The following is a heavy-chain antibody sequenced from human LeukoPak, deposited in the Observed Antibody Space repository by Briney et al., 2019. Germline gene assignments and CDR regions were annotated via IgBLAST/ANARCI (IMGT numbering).Heavy chain of an antibody. Sequence: SETLSLTCTVSGGSISSSSYYWGWIRQPPGKGLEWIGSIYYSGSTYYNPSLKSRVTISVDTSKNQFSLKLSSVTAADTAVYYCAALMGDLSDYWGQGTLVTVSS. CDR2: IYYSGST. CDR1: GGSISSSSYY. D-gene: IGHD3-16*01. J-gene: IGHJ4*02. CDR3: AALMGDLSDY. V-gene: IGHV4-39*01.